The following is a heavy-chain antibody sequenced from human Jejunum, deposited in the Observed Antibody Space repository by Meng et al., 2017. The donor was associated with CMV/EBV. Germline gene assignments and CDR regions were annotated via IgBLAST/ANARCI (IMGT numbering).Heavy chain of an antibody. Sequence: SISSYFWAWIRQPPGEALEWIGYAYYSGSTTYNPSLESRVTISVDRSKNQFSLRLNSVTAADTAVYYCARVPAELGFDSSWYYFDYWGQGSLVTVSS. V-gene: IGHV4-59*01. CDR3: ARVPAELGFDSSWYYFDY. D-gene: IGHD6-13*01. CDR2: AYYSGST. J-gene: IGHJ4*02. CDR1: SISSYF.